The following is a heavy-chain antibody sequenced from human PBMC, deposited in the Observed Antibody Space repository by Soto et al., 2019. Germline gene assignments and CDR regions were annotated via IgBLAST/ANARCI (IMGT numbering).Heavy chain of an antibody. V-gene: IGHV1-69*06. CDR2: IIPIFGTA. D-gene: IGHD3-22*01. CDR1: GGTFSSYA. Sequence: ASVKVSCKASGGTFSSYAISWVRQAPGQGLEWMGGIIPIFGTANYAQKFQGRVTITADKSTSTAYMELSSLRSEDTAVYYCALRGYYYDSSGYYGSYWGQGNLVTV. J-gene: IGHJ4*02. CDR3: ALRGYYYDSSGYYGSY.